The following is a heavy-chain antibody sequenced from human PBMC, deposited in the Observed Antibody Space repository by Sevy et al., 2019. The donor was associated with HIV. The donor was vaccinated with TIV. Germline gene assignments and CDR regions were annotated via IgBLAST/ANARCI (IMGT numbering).Heavy chain of an antibody. D-gene: IGHD5-12*01. V-gene: IGHV3-53*01. J-gene: IGHJ6*02. Sequence: GGSLRLSCAASVFTVSSNYMSWVRQAPGKGLEWVSVIYSGGSTYYADSVKGRFTISRDNSKNTLYLQMNSLRAEDTAVYYCARDQRATPQRGYYYYGMDVWGQGTTVTVSS. CDR2: IYSGGST. CDR1: VFTVSSNY. CDR3: ARDQRATPQRGYYYYGMDV.